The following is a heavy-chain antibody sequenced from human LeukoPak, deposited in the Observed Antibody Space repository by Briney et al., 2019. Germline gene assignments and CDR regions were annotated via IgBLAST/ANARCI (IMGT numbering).Heavy chain of an antibody. CDR2: ISSSSSYI. CDR3: ARDPPWAVAPNFDY. J-gene: IGHJ4*02. Sequence: GGSLRLSCAASGFPFSTNDMTWVRQAPGKGLEWVSSISSSSSYIYYADSVKGRFTISRDNAKNSLYLQMNSLRAEDTAVYYCARDPPWAVAPNFDYWGQGTLVTVSS. CDR1: GFPFSTND. V-gene: IGHV3-21*01. D-gene: IGHD6-19*01.